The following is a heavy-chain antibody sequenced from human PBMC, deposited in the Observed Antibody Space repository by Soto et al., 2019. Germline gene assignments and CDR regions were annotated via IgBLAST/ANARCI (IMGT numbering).Heavy chain of an antibody. V-gene: IGHV4-39*01. Sequence: PSETLSLTFTVSGGSISSSSYYWGWIRQPPGKGLEWIGRIYYSGSTYYNPSLKSRVTISVDTSKNQLSLKLSSVTAADTAMYYCARLIRGYSYGYIHYWGQETLATIS. CDR1: GGSISSSSYY. CDR3: ARLIRGYSYGYIHY. D-gene: IGHD5-18*01. J-gene: IGHJ4*02. CDR2: IYYSGST.